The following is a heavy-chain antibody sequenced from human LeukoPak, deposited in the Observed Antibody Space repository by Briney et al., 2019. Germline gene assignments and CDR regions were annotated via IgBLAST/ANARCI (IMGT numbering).Heavy chain of an antibody. CDR2: IIPIFGTA. J-gene: IGHJ6*03. CDR1: GGTFSSYA. CDR3: ARCIAADATYYYYYMDV. V-gene: IGHV1-69*13. D-gene: IGHD6-13*01. Sequence: SVKVSCKASGGTFSSYAISWVRQAPGQGLEWMGGIIPIFGTANYAQNFQGRVTITADESTSTAYMELSSLRAEDTAVYYCARCIAADATYYYYYMDVWGKGTTVTVFS.